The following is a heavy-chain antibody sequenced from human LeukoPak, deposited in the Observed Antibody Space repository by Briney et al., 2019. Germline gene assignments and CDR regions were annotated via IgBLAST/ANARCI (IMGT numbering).Heavy chain of an antibody. CDR1: GFTFSSYG. V-gene: IGHV3-30*18. D-gene: IGHD3-22*01. J-gene: IGHJ4*02. Sequence: GGSLRLSCAASGFTFSSYGMHWVRQAPGKGLEWVALISYDGSNKYYADSVKGRFTISRDNSKNTLYLQMNSLRAEDTAVYYCAKGADYYDSSGYEYIIDYWGQGTLVTVSS. CDR3: AKGADYYDSSGYEYIIDY. CDR2: ISYDGSNK.